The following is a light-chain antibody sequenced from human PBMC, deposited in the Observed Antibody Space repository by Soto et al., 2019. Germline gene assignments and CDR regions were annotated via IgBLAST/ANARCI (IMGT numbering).Light chain of an antibody. CDR3: HQYSSYYT. CDR2: KAS. J-gene: IGKJ1*01. CDR1: QNINNW. Sequence: DIQMTQSPSTVSASVGDRVTITCRASQNINNWLAWYQQKPGKAPKLLIYKASSLESGVPSRFIGSGSGTEFTLTISSLQPDDFASYYCHQYSSYYTFGQGTKVEIK. V-gene: IGKV1-5*03.